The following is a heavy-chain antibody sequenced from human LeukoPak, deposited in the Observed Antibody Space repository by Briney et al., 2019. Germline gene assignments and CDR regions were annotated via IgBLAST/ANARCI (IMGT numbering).Heavy chain of an antibody. Sequence: SETLSLTCAVYGGSFSGYYWTWIRQPPGKGLEWIGEINHSGSTNYNTSLKSRVTISVDTSKHQFSLKLSAVTAADTAVYYCARRSYNSPFRYWGQGTLVTVSS. D-gene: IGHD5-24*01. CDR2: INHSGST. J-gene: IGHJ4*02. CDR3: ARRSYNSPFRY. CDR1: GGSFSGYY. V-gene: IGHV4-34*01.